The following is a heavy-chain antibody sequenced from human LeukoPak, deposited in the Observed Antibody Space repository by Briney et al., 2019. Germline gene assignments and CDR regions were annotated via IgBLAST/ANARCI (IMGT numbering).Heavy chain of an antibody. CDR3: ARGHYYDSSGYWCPFDY. CDR2: VSSGSSTI. V-gene: IGHV3-48*04. J-gene: IGHJ4*02. CDR1: GFTFSSYG. D-gene: IGHD3-22*01. Sequence: GGSLRLSCAASGFTFSSYGMHWVRQAPGKALEWVSYVSSGSSTIYYADSVKGRFTVSRDNGKRSLYLHMNSLRAEDTAMYYCARGHYYDSSGYWCPFDYWGQGTLVTVSS.